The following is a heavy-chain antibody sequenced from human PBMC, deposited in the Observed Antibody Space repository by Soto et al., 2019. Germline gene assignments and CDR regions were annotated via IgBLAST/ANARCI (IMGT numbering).Heavy chain of an antibody. CDR3: ARHSDYYIGSGSYGASFDP. Sequence: PGESLRLSCAASGFSFSSYSMNWVRQPPGKGLEWIGSINYTGNTYYIPSLKSRVTIPLDTSKNQFSLNLNSVTAADTAVYYCARHSDYYIGSGSYGASFDPWGQGTLVTVSS. J-gene: IGHJ5*02. CDR1: GFSFSSYSMN. V-gene: IGHV4-39*01. CDR2: INYTGNT. D-gene: IGHD3-10*01.